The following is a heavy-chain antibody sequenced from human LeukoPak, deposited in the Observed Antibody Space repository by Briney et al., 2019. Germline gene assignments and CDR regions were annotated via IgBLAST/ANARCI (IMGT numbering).Heavy chain of an antibody. CDR1: GFTFSSYA. CDR2: ISYDGSNK. Sequence: GRSLRLSCAASGFTFSSYATHWVRQAPGKGLEWVAVISYDGSNKYYADSVKGRFTISRDNSKNTLYLQMNSLRAEDTAVYYCAREGSGQQLVQDYFDYWGQGTLVTVSS. CDR3: AREGSGQQLVQDYFDY. J-gene: IGHJ4*02. D-gene: IGHD6-13*01. V-gene: IGHV3-30-3*01.